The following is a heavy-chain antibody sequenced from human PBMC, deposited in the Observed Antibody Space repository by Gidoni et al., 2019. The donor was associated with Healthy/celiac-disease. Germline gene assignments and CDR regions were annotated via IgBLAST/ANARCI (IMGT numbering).Heavy chain of an antibody. CDR2: INHRGST. CDR1: GGSFSGYY. Sequence: QVQLQQWGAGLLKPSETLSLNCAVYGGSFSGYYWSWIRQPPGKGLEWIGEINHRGSTNYNPSLKSRVSISVDTSKNQFSLKLSSVTAADTAVYYCARGVQQLSYCDYWGQGTLVTVSS. D-gene: IGHD6-13*01. J-gene: IGHJ4*02. V-gene: IGHV4-34*01. CDR3: ARGVQQLSYCDY.